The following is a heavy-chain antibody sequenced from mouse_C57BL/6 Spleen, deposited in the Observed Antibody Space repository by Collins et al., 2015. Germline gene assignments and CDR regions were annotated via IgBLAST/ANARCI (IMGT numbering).Heavy chain of an antibody. Sequence: DVQLQESGPGLVKPSQSLSLTCSVTGYSITSGYYWNWIRQFPGNKLEWMGYISYDGSNNYNPSLKNRISITRDTSKNQFFLKLNSVTTEDTATYYCAREGDMITMGSWFAYWGQGTLVTVSA. CDR1: GYSITSGYY. CDR2: ISYDGSN. D-gene: IGHD2-4*01. J-gene: IGHJ3*01. CDR3: AREGDMITMGSWFAY. V-gene: IGHV3-6*02.